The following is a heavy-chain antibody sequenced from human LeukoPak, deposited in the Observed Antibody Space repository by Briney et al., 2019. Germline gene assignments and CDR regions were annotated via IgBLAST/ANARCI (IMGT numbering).Heavy chain of an antibody. V-gene: IGHV3-49*04. Sequence: GRSLRLSCTASGFTFGDYAMSWVRQAPGKGLEWVGFIRSKAYGGTTEYAASVKGRFTISRDDSKSIAYLQMNSLKTEDTAVYYCAKDKSPLTGSIFDYWGQGTLVTVSS. J-gene: IGHJ4*02. CDR2: IRSKAYGGTT. D-gene: IGHD3-9*01. CDR3: AKDKSPLTGSIFDY. CDR1: GFTFGDYA.